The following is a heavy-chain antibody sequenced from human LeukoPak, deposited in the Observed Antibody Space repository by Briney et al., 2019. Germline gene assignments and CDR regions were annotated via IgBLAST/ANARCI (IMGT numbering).Heavy chain of an antibody. D-gene: IGHD3-10*01. CDR1: GLSFSGYY. CDR2: INHSGST. CDR3: ARLGSGIRIGRLNDY. Sequence: SGTLSLTCAVSGLSFSGYYLSWVRQPPGKGLEWVWEINHSGSTKYNPSLKSRVTISVDTSKNPFSLKLSSVTAADTAVYYCARLGSGIRIGRLNDYWGQGTLVTVSS. J-gene: IGHJ4*02. V-gene: IGHV4-34*01.